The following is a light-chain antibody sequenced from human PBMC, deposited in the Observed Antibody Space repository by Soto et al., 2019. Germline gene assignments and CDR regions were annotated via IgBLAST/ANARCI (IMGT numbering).Light chain of an antibody. J-gene: IGKJ1*01. CDR2: DAS. V-gene: IGKV3-11*01. CDR1: QNVRGY. CDR3: QQNLGVHT. Sequence: ILLRQSPVTRSLSPGERATLSCRASQNVRGYLAWYQQKPGQAPRLPIYDASNRATGIPARFSGSGSGTDFTLTISSLEPEDSAVYYCQQNLGVHTFGQGTKVDIK.